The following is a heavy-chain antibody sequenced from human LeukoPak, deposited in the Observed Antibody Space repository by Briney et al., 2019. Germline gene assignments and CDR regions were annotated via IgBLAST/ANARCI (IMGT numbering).Heavy chain of an antibody. Sequence: PGGSLRLSCAASGFTFSSYGMHWVRQAPGKGLEWVAVIWYDGSNKYYADSVKGRFTISRDNSKNTLYLQMSSLRAEDTAVYYCARDLYYYDSSGHFDYWGQGTLVTVSS. CDR1: GFTFSSYG. CDR2: IWYDGSNK. J-gene: IGHJ4*02. D-gene: IGHD3-22*01. CDR3: ARDLYYYDSSGHFDY. V-gene: IGHV3-33*01.